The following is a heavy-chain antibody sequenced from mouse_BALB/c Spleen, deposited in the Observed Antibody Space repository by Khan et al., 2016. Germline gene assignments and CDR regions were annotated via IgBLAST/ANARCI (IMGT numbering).Heavy chain of an antibody. D-gene: IGHD1-1*01. J-gene: IGHJ1*01. CDR2: INTYSGES. V-gene: IGHV9-3-1*01. Sequence: QIQLVQSGPELKKPGKTVKISCKASGYTFTNYGMNWVKQAPGKGLKWMGWINTYSGESTYADDFKGRFAFSLETSANTAYLQLNNLKNEDTATYFCAIYRYYYGSGRYCDVWGAGTTVTVSS. CDR3: AIYRYYYGSGRYCDV. CDR1: GYTFTNYG.